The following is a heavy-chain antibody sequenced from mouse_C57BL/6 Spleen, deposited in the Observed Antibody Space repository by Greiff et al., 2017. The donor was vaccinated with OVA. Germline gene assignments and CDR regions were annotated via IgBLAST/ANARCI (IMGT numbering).Heavy chain of an antibody. D-gene: IGHD1-1*01. J-gene: IGHJ2*01. Sequence: VQLQQSGAELVRPGASVKLSCTASGFNIKDYYMHWVKQRPEQGLEWIGRIDPEDGDTEYAPKFQGKATMTADTSSNTAYLQLSSLTSEDTAVYYCTTSLITTVVFDYWGQGTTLTVSS. CDR3: TTSLITTVVFDY. V-gene: IGHV14-1*01. CDR2: IDPEDGDT. CDR1: GFNIKDYY.